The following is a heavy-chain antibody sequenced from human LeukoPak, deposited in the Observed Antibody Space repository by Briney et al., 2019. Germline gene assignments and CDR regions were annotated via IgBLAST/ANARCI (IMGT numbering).Heavy chain of an antibody. CDR2: IKEDGSEK. D-gene: IGHD4-17*01. CDR1: GFTFSSHW. Sequence: GGSLRLSCAASGFTFSSHWMNWVRQAPGKGLEWVANIKEDGSEKYYVDSVKGRFTISRDNSKNTLYLQMNSLRAEDTAVYYCARLYDYGDYVDYWGQGTLVTVSS. J-gene: IGHJ4*02. V-gene: IGHV3-7*02. CDR3: ARLYDYGDYVDY.